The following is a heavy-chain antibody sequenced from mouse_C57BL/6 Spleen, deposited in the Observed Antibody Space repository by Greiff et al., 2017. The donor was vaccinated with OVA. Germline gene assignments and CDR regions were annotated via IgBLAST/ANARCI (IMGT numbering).Heavy chain of an antibody. CDR3: ERYELGRGFDD. CDR2: IDPHSGGT. CDR1: GYTFTSYW. V-gene: IGHV1-72*01. J-gene: IGHJ2*01. D-gene: IGHD4-1*01. Sequence: VQLQQPGAELVKPGASVKLSCKASGYTFTSYWMHWVKQRPGRGLEWIGRIDPHSGGTKYNEKFKSKATLTVDKPSSPAYMQLSSLTSEDGAVDYCERYELGRGFDDWGQGTTLTVAA.